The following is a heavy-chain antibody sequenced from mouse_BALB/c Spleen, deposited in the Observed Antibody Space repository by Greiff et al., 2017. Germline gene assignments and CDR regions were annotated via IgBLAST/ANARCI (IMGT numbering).Heavy chain of an antibody. CDR3: ARRGITTHYAMDY. J-gene: IGHJ4*01. CDR2: INSNGGST. CDR1: GFTFSSYY. D-gene: IGHD1-1*01. V-gene: IGHV5-6-2*01. Sequence: EVHLVESGGGLVKLGGSLKLSCAASGFTFSSYYMSWVRQTPEKRLELVAAINSNGGSTYYPDTVKGRFTISRDNAKNTLYLQMSSLKSEDTALYYCARRGITTHYAMDYWGQGTSVTVSS.